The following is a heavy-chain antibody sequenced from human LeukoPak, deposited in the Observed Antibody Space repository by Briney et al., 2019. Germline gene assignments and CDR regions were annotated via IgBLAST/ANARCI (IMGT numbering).Heavy chain of an antibody. Sequence: GGSLRLSCAASGFTFSSYAMHWVRQAPGKGLEWVAVISYDGSNKYYADSVKGRFTISRDNSKNTLYLQMNSLRAEDTAVYYCARTHVDTAMFLGWGQGTMVTVSS. CDR3: ARTHVDTAMFLG. CDR2: ISYDGSNK. V-gene: IGHV3-30-3*01. CDR1: GFTFSSYA. D-gene: IGHD5-18*01. J-gene: IGHJ3*01.